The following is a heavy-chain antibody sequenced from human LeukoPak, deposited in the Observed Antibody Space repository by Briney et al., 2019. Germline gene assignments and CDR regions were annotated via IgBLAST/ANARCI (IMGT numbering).Heavy chain of an antibody. CDR1: GYTFTSYG. Sequence: ASVTVSCKASGYTFTSYGISWVRQAPGQGLEWMGWISAYNGNTNYAQKLQGRVTMTTDTSTSTAYMELRSLRSDDTAVYYCARLEIRDYYGSGSYYPHSGMDVWGQGTTVTVSS. V-gene: IGHV1-18*01. D-gene: IGHD3-10*01. CDR3: ARLEIRDYYGSGSYYPHSGMDV. CDR2: ISAYNGNT. J-gene: IGHJ6*02.